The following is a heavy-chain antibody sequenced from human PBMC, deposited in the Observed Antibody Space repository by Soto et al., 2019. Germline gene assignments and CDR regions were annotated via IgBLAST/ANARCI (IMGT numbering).Heavy chain of an antibody. CDR1: GFTFSDYA. V-gene: IGHV3-23*01. CDR3: TSRRDWTAVDPFDY. Sequence: GGSLRLSCAASGFTFSDYAMSWVRQAPGKGLEWVSAISGGEGRSTYYAASVRGRFTISRDTSENTLSLQMNSLRVEDSAVYYCTSRRDWTAVDPFDYWGLGTLVTVSS. CDR2: ISGGEGRST. J-gene: IGHJ4*02. D-gene: IGHD5-18*01.